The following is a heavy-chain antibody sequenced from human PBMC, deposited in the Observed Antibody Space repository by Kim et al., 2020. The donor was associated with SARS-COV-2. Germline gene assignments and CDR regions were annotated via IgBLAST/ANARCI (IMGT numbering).Heavy chain of an antibody. D-gene: IGHD2-2*01. CDR3: ARERRHQYYYYYYYMDV. V-gene: IGHV4-34*01. J-gene: IGHJ6*03. Sequence: LKSRVTISVDPSKNQFSLKLSSVTAADTAVYYCARERRHQYYYYYYYMDVWGKGTTVTVSS.